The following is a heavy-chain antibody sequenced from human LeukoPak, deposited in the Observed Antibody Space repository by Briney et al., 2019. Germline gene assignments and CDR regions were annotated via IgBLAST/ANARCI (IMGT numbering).Heavy chain of an antibody. CDR2: IGTAGDT. CDR3: ATASRGATSGSYDN. D-gene: IGHD3-10*01. Sequence: PGGSLRLSCVASGFTFSGYDMHWVRQSAGGGLEWVSAIGTAGDTYYPGSVKGRFTISRDNARNFLYLQMHTLRVGDTAVYYCATASRGATSGSYDNWGQGTLVTVSS. J-gene: IGHJ4*02. CDR1: GFTFSGYD. V-gene: IGHV3-13*01.